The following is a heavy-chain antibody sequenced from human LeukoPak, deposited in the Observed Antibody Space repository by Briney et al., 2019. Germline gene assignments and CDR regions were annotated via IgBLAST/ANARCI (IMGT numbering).Heavy chain of an antibody. CDR3: ARDQAAMAHDAFDI. CDR2: IIPIFGTA. CDR1: GYTFTSYY. V-gene: IGHV1-69*13. Sequence: GASVKVSCKASGYTFTSYYMHWVRQAPGQGLEWMGGIIPIFGTASYAQKFQGRVTITADESTSTAYMELSSLRSEDTAVYYCARDQAAMAHDAFDIWGQGTMVTVSS. J-gene: IGHJ3*02. D-gene: IGHD5-18*01.